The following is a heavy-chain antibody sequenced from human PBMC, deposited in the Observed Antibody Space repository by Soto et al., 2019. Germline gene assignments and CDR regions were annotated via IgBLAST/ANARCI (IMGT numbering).Heavy chain of an antibody. D-gene: IGHD6-13*01. J-gene: IGHJ5*02. V-gene: IGHV1-8*01. CDR2: MNPNSGNT. Sequence: QVQLVQSGAEVKKPGASVKVSCKASGYTFTSYDINWVRQATGQGLEWMGWMNPNSGNTGYAQKFQGRVTMTRNTSISTAYMDLSSLRSEVTAVYYCARERSAAGTGWFDPWGQGTLVTVSS. CDR1: GYTFTSYD. CDR3: ARERSAAGTGWFDP.